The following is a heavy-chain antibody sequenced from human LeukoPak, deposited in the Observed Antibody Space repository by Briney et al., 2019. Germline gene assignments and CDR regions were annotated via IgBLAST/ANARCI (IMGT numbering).Heavy chain of an antibody. CDR3: ARGPPSWGYDY. V-gene: IGHV1-69*05. CDR2: IIPIFGTA. CDR1: GGTFSSYA. J-gene: IGHJ4*02. D-gene: IGHD2-2*01. Sequence: ASVKVSCKASGGTFSSYAISWVRQAPGQGLEWMGGIIPIFGTANYAQKFQDRVTMTRNTSISTAYMELSSLRSDDTAVYYCARGPPSWGYDYWGPGTLVTVSS.